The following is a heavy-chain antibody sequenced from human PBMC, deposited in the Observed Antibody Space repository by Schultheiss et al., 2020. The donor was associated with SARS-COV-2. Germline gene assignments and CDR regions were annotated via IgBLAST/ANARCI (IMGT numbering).Heavy chain of an antibody. CDR2: INSDGSST. CDR1: GFTFSSYW. Sequence: GESLKISCAASGFTFSSYWMHWVRQAPGKGLVWVSRINSDGSSTSYADSVKGRFTISRDNAKNTLYLQMNSLRAEDTAVYYCVREAYGNHYFDYWGQGILVTVSS. J-gene: IGHJ4*02. V-gene: IGHV3-74*01. D-gene: IGHD4-11*01. CDR3: VREAYGNHYFDY.